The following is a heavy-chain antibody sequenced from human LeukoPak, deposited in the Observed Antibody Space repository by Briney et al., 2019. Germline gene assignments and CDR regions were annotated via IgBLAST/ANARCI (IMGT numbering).Heavy chain of an antibody. J-gene: IGHJ4*02. Sequence: GGSLRLSCAASGFTFSSYGMHWVRQAPGKGLEWVAFIRYDGSNKYYADSVKGRFTISRDNSKNTLYLQMNSLRAEDTAVYYCAKDIRGGYFDWLREPGYWGQGTLVTVSS. D-gene: IGHD3-9*01. CDR2: IRYDGSNK. V-gene: IGHV3-30*02. CDR1: GFTFSSYG. CDR3: AKDIRGGYFDWLREPGY.